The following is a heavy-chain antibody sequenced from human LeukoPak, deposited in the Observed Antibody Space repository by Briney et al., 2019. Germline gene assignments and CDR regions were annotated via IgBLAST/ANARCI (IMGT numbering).Heavy chain of an antibody. Sequence: GGSLRLSCAASGFTFSDHYMDWVRQAPGKGLEWVGRTRNKANSYTTEYAASVKGRLSISRDDSKNSLYLQMNSLRAEDTAVYYCARDNRAAAGTGWFDPWGQGTLVTVSS. J-gene: IGHJ5*02. CDR2: TRNKANSYTT. D-gene: IGHD6-13*01. CDR1: GFTFSDHY. CDR3: ARDNRAAAGTGWFDP. V-gene: IGHV3-72*01.